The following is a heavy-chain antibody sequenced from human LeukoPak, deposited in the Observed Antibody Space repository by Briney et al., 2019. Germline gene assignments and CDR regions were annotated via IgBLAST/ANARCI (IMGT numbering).Heavy chain of an antibody. CDR3: AKDDGGSPPDAFDI. D-gene: IGHD1-26*01. J-gene: IGHJ3*02. Sequence: PGGSLRLSCAASGFTFSSYAMSWVRQAPGQGLEWVSTISYSGGSTYYADSVKGRFAISRDSSKNTLYLQMNGLRGEDTAVYYCAKDDGGSPPDAFDIWGQGTLVTVSS. V-gene: IGHV3-23*01. CDR2: ISYSGGST. CDR1: GFTFSSYA.